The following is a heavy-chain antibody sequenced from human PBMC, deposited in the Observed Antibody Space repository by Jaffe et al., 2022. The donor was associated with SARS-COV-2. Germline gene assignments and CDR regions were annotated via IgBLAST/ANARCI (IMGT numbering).Heavy chain of an antibody. CDR3: ARDGYYYDSSGYYYLYFDY. J-gene: IGHJ4*02. V-gene: IGHV4-4*07. D-gene: IGHD3-22*01. CDR2: IYTSGST. CDR1: GGSISSYY. Sequence: QVQLQESGPGLVKPSETLSLTCTVSGGSISSYYWSWIRQPAGKGLEWIGRIYTSGSTNYNPSLKSRVTMSVDTSKNQFSLKLSSVTAADTAVYYCARDGYYYDSSGYYYLYFDYWGQGTLVTVSS.